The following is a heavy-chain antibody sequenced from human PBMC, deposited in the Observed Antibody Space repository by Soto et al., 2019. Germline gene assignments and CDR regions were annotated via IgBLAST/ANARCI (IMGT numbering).Heavy chain of an antibody. V-gene: IGHV1-18*01. CDR1: GYNFFNFD. CDR3: ARGRTVSSIGPLLV. J-gene: IGHJ1*01. Sequence: QIQLVQSGTEVKKPGASVKVSCKASGYNFFNFDVSWVRQAPGQGLEWMGWVSPKSGNTDYARKVQGRVTMTTDTSTSTAYMELRGLRSDDTAVYYCARGRTVSSIGPLLVWGQGTLVSVSS. D-gene: IGHD1-1*01. CDR2: VSPKSGNT.